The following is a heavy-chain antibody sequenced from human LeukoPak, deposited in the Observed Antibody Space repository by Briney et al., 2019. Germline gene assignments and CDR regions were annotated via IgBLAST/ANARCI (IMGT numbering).Heavy chain of an antibody. V-gene: IGHV4-34*01. Sequence: PSETLSLTCAVYGGSFSGYYWSWIRQPPGKGLEWVGEINHRGSTNYNPSLKSRVTISVDTSTNQFSLKLSSVTAADTAVYYCARGGNDYVWGSYRPDDAFDIWGQGTMVTVSS. CDR3: ARGGNDYVWGSYRPDDAFDI. J-gene: IGHJ3*02. CDR2: INHRGST. CDR1: GGSFSGYY. D-gene: IGHD3-16*02.